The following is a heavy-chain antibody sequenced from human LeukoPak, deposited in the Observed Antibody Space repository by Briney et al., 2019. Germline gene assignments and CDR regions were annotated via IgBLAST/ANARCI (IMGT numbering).Heavy chain of an antibody. CDR2: INPKSGGA. CDR3: ARDNYGTLDY. D-gene: IGHD3-10*01. J-gene: IGHJ4*02. V-gene: IGHV1-2*02. CDR1: GYTFTDYY. Sequence: GASVKVSCKASGYTFTDYYIHWVRQAPRQGLEWRGWINPKSGGANYAQKFQGTVTMTRDTSISTAYMELSRLRFEDTAVYYCARDNYGTLDYWGQGTLVTVSS.